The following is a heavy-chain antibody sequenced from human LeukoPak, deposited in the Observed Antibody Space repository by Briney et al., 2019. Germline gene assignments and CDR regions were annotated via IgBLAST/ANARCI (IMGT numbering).Heavy chain of an antibody. Sequence: GGSLRLSCAASGFTFSSYSMNWVRQAPGKGLGWVSSISSSSSYIYYADSVKGRFTISRDNAKNSLYLQMNSLRAEDTAVYYCARLGDKDAFDIWGQGTMVTVSS. CDR1: GFTFSSYS. CDR3: ARLGDKDAFDI. D-gene: IGHD2-21*01. J-gene: IGHJ3*02. V-gene: IGHV3-21*01. CDR2: ISSSSSYI.